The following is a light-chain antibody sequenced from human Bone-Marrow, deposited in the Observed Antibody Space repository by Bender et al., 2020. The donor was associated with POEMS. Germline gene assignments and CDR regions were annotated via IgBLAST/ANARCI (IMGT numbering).Light chain of an antibody. J-gene: IGLJ3*02. Sequence: QSALTQPASVSGSPGQSITISCTGTGSDVGGYNYVSWYQQHAGKVPKLMIYDVSKRPSGVSNRFSGSKSGNTASLTISGLQADDEAEYYCQSFDNRLSGSKLFGGGTKLTVL. V-gene: IGLV2-14*01. CDR2: DVS. CDR1: GSDVGGYNY. CDR3: QSFDNRLSGSKL.